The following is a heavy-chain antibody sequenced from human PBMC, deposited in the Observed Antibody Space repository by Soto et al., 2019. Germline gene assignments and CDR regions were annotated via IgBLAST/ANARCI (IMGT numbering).Heavy chain of an antibody. CDR1: GYSISNGDY. CDR3: ARNTFTYFDS. CDR2: VYYSGST. Sequence: PSETLSLTCAVSGYSISNGDYWGWIRQAPGKGLEWIGSVYYSGSTHYEPSLRGRIAISVDTLKNQFSLRLPSVTAADTAMYFCARNTFTYFDSWGQGIPVTVSS. V-gene: IGHV4-38-2*01. J-gene: IGHJ4*02.